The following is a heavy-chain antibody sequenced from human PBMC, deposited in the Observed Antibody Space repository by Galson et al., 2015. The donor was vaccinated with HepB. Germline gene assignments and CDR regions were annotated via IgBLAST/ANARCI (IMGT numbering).Heavy chain of an antibody. J-gene: IGHJ4*02. CDR1: GFTFSSYA. D-gene: IGHD3-22*01. V-gene: IGHV3-30-3*01. Sequence: SLRLSCAASGFTFSSYAMHWVRQAPGKGLEWVAVISYDGSNKYYADSVKGRFTISRDNSKNTLYLQMNSLRAEDTAVYYCASSPIEYYDSSGYSFDYWGQGTLVTVSS. CDR3: ASSPIEYYDSSGYSFDY. CDR2: ISYDGSNK.